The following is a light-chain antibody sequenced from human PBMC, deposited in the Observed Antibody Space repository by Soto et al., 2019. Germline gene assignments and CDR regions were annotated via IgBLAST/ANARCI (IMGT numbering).Light chain of an antibody. V-gene: IGKV1-33*01. CDR2: DAS. J-gene: IGKJ2*01. CDR3: QQYSTHST. Sequence: DIQMTQSPSSLSASVGDRVTITCQASQAIKHYLNWFQKKPGKGPNLLIYDASTLATGVPSRFSGSGSGTHFTLTIGSLQPDDYAIYYCQQYSTHSTFGQGTKLEI. CDR1: QAIKHY.